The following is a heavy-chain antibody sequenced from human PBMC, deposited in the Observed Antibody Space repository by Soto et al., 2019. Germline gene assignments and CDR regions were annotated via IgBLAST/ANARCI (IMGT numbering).Heavy chain of an antibody. D-gene: IGHD1-1*01. Sequence: SQTLSLTCAISGDSVSSNSATWNWIRQSPSRGLEWLGRTYYRSKWYNDYAISLRSRITINPDTSKNQFSLHLNSVIPEDTAAYYCVRAHLGSYRSVLEPFDPWGRGALVTVSS. CDR3: VRAHLGSYRSVLEPFDP. CDR1: GDSVSSNSAT. CDR2: TYYRSKWYN. J-gene: IGHJ5*01. V-gene: IGHV6-1*01.